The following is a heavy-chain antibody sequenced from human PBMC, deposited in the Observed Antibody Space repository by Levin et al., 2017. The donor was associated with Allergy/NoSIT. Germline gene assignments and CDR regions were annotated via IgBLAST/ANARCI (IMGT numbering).Heavy chain of an antibody. CDR1: GFTYTSFW. CDR2: IKQDGSET. D-gene: IGHD3-16*02. CDR3: AREEGWGYHYGMDV. V-gene: IGHV3-7*01. Sequence: ASVKVSCAASGFTYTSFWMAWVRQAPGKGLEWVANIKQDGSETYYVDSVKGRFTISRDNAKNSVYLQMNSLRVDDTAVYYCAREEGWGYHYGMDVWGQGTTVTVSS. J-gene: IGHJ6*02.